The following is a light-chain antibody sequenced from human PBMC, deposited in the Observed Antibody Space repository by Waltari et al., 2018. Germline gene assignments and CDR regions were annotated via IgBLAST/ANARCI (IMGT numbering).Light chain of an antibody. CDR2: DVK. CDR1: SSTVGGYNY. Sequence: QSDLSQPASMSGSPGQSITISCTGTSSTVGGYNYVSWYQEYPGKAPKLIIYDVKNRPSGVSNRFSGSKSGNTASLTISGLQAEDEADYYCSSYTSTSTVLFGGGTKVTVL. CDR3: SSYTSTSTVL. V-gene: IGLV2-14*03. J-gene: IGLJ2*01.